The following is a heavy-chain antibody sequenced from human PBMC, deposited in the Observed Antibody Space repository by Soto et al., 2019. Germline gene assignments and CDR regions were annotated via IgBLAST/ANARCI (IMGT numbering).Heavy chain of an antibody. Sequence: ITLKESGPTLVKPTQTPTLTCTISGVLLITTGVGVGRNRQLPGKALESLAVIYWDDDRSYSPPLKSRLTIPKDTSKNQVVLTMTNMDPVDTATYYCAHTSVQDAFDIWGQGTMVTVSS. CDR2: IYWDDDR. CDR3: AHTSVQDAFDI. CDR1: GVLLITTGVG. J-gene: IGHJ3*02. V-gene: IGHV2-5*02.